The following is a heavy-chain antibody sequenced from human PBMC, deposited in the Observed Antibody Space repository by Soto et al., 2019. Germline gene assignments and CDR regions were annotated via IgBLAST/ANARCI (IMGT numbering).Heavy chain of an antibody. CDR1: GFTFSSYS. V-gene: IGHV3-21*01. D-gene: IGHD2-2*01. J-gene: IGHJ6*01. Sequence: WGSLRLSCAASGFTFSSYSMNWVRQAPGKGLEWVSSISSSSSYIYYAASVKGRFTISRDNAKNSLYLQMNSLRAEDTAVYYCATDAGSVVAGPWYNGMDGWEQRTTVTVSS. CDR3: ATDAGSVVAGPWYNGMDG. CDR2: ISSSSSYI.